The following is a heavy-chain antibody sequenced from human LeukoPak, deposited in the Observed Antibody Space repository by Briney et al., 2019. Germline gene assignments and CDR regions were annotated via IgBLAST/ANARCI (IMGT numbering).Heavy chain of an antibody. V-gene: IGHV4-59*01. CDR3: ARHFKPQWLVGEFYYFDY. Sequence: SETLSLTCTVSGASIRSYYWSWIRQPPGKGLEWIGYIYYTGSTMYNPSLQSRVTISLDTSQSQFSLNLSSVTAADTAVYYCARHFKPQWLVGEFYYFDYWGQGTLVTVSS. CDR2: IYYTGST. D-gene: IGHD6-19*01. CDR1: GASIRSYY. J-gene: IGHJ4*02.